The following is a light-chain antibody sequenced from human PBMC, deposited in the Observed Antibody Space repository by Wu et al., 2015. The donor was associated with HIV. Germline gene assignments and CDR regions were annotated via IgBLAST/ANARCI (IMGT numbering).Light chain of an antibody. V-gene: IGKV3-15*01. CDR3: QQYYEWPA. CDR1: KNVESD. Sequence: MVMTQSPATLSVSPGDRATLSCRASKNVESDLVWYQQKPGQAPKIIIYGASTRATGIPARFSGRGSGTEFTLTISSVQSEDFAVYICQQYYEWPALGQGTKVEIK. CDR2: GAS. J-gene: IGKJ1*01.